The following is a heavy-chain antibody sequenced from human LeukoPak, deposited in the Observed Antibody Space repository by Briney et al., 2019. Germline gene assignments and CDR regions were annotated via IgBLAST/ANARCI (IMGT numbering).Heavy chain of an antibody. V-gene: IGHV4-31*03. J-gene: IGHJ4*02. CDR1: GGSISSGGYY. D-gene: IGHD5-12*01. Sequence: SETLSLTCTVSGGSISSGGYYWSWLRQHPGKGLEWIGYIYYSGSTYYNPSLKSRVTISADTSKNQFSLKLSSVTAADTAVYYCARGRWLFDYWGQGTLVTVPS. CDR3: ARGRWLFDY. CDR2: IYYSGST.